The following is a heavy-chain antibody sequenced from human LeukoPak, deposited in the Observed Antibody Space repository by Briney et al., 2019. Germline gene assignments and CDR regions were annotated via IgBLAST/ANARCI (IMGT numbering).Heavy chain of an antibody. CDR1: GFTFSSYG. CDR3: AREGRCGGDCYYDY. D-gene: IGHD2-21*02. Sequence: GRSLRLSCAASGFTFSSYGMHWVRQAPGKGLEWLAVIWYDGSNKYYADSVKGRFTISRDNSKNTLYLQMNSLRAEDTAVYYCAREGRCGGDCYYDYWGQGTLVTVSS. V-gene: IGHV3-33*01. J-gene: IGHJ4*02. CDR2: IWYDGSNK.